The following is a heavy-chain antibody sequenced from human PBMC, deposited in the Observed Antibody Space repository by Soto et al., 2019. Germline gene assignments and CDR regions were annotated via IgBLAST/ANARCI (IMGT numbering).Heavy chain of an antibody. D-gene: IGHD3-22*01. CDR2: IDPSDSYT. V-gene: IGHV5-10-1*01. CDR1: GYSFTSYW. J-gene: IGHJ3*02. Sequence: GESLKISCKGSGYSFTSYWISWVRQMPGKGLEWMGRIDPSDSYTNYSPSFQGHVTISADKSISTAYLQWSSLKASDTAMYYCARLWTRSGYYYKTSNAFDIWGQGTMVTVSS. CDR3: ARLWTRSGYYYKTSNAFDI.